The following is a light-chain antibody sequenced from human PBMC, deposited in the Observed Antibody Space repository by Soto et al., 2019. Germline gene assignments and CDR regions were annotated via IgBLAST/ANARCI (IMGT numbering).Light chain of an antibody. CDR2: GAS. J-gene: IGKJ5*01. CDR3: QQLNAYPLT. CDR1: QSITSW. Sequence: DIQMTQSPSTLSASVGDRVVITCRASQSITSWLAWYQQKPGKAPKLLIYGASTLQSGVPSRFSGSGSGTDFTLTISNLQPEDFATYYCQQLNAYPLTFGQGTRLEIK. V-gene: IGKV1-5*01.